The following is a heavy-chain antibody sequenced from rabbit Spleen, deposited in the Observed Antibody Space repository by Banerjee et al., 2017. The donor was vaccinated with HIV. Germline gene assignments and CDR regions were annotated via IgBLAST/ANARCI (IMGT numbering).Heavy chain of an antibody. D-gene: IGHD5-1*01. CDR1: GVSFSGSSY. Sequence: QEQLVESGGGLVKPGASLTLTCIASGVSFSGSSYMCWVRQAPGKRLEWIGCIYNAGGTTHYANWAKGRFTISKTSSTTVDLKMTSLTAADTATYVCLKDFGLGGPGTLVTVS. CDR2: IYNAGGTT. CDR3: LKDFGL. V-gene: IGHV1S45*01. J-gene: IGHJ4*01.